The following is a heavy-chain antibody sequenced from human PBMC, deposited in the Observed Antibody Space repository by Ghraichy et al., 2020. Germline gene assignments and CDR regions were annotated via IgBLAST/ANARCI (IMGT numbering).Heavy chain of an antibody. Sequence: TLSLTCAISGDSVSSDSAAWAWIRQSPSRGLEWLGRTYYRSKWYNDYAVSVKSRITINPDTSKNQFSLQLNSVTPEDTAVYYCARGSYGSTWVWGQGTLVTVSS. J-gene: IGHJ4*02. CDR2: TYYRSKWYN. CDR3: ARGSYGSTWV. D-gene: IGHD6-13*01. V-gene: IGHV6-1*01. CDR1: GDSVSSDSAA.